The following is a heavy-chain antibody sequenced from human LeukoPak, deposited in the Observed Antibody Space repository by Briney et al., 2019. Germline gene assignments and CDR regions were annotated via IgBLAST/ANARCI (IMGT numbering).Heavy chain of an antibody. CDR2: ISSSSSYI. V-gene: IGHV3-21*01. D-gene: IGHD6-19*01. Sequence: GGSLRLSCAASGFTFSSYSMNWVRQAPGKGLEWVSSISSSSSYIYYADSVKGRFTISRDNAKNSLYLQMNSLRAEDTAVYYCARGGSSGWSPDPYYYYGMDVWGQGTTVTVSS. CDR3: ARGGSSGWSPDPYYYYGMDV. CDR1: GFTFSSYS. J-gene: IGHJ6*02.